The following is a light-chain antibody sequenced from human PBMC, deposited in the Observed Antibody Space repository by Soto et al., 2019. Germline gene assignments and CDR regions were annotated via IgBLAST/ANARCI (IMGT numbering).Light chain of an antibody. CDR2: GAS. Sequence: EIVLTQSPGTLSLSPGERATLSCRASQSVSSNLAWYQQKPGQAPRLLIYGASNRATGIPDRFSGSGSGTDFTLTISRLEPEDFAVYYCQQFSSYPLTFGGGTKVDIK. CDR1: QSVSSN. V-gene: IGKV3-20*01. J-gene: IGKJ4*01. CDR3: QQFSSYPLT.